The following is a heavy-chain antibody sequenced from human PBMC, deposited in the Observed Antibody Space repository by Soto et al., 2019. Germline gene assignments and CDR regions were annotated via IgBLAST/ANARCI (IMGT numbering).Heavy chain of an antibody. CDR1: GYTFTSYG. D-gene: IGHD6-6*01. V-gene: IGHV1-3*01. CDR2: INAANGDT. Sequence: GASVKVSCKASGYTFTSYGIHWVRQAPGQRLEWMGWINAANGDTKYSPKFQGRVTITRDTSASTAYMQLSSLRSEDTAVYYCVRRRVSATRIDWFNPWGQGTLVTGSS. CDR3: VRRRVSATRIDWFNP. J-gene: IGHJ5*02.